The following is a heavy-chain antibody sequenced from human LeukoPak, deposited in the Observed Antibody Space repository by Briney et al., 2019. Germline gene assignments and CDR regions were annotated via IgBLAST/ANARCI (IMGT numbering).Heavy chain of an antibody. J-gene: IGHJ4*02. CDR1: GGSISSYF. CDR3: AKDSSGFVY. CDR2: IYYSGST. D-gene: IGHD6-19*01. V-gene: IGHV4-59*01. Sequence: PPETLSLTCTVSGGSISSYFWSWIRQPPGKGLEWIGYIYYSGSTNYNPSLKSRVTISVDTSKNQFSLRLNSVTAADTAVYYCAKDSSGFVYWGQGTLVTVSS.